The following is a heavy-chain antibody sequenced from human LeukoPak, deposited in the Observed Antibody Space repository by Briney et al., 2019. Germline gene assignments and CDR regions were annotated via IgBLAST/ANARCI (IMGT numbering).Heavy chain of an antibody. CDR2: IYSGGST. J-gene: IGHJ4*02. V-gene: IGHV3-53*01. D-gene: IGHD2-21*01. CDR1: GFTVSSNY. CDR3: ARAVDPYYFDY. Sequence: GGSLRLSCAASGFTVSSNYMTWVRQAPGKGLEWVSVIYSGGSTYYADSVKGRFTTSRENSKNTLYLQMNSLRAEDTAVYYCARAVDPYYFDYWGQGTLVTVSS.